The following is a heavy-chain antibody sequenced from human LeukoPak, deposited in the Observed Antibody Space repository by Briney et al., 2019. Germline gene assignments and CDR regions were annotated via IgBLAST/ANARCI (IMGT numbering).Heavy chain of an antibody. CDR2: IIPIFGTA. J-gene: IGHJ6*03. Sequence: ASVKVSCKASGGTFSSSAISWVRQAPGQGLEWMGGIIPIFGTANYAQKFQGRVTITADESTSTAYMELSSLRSEDTAVYYCARSGGFGELSYYYYYMDVWGKGTTVTVSS. D-gene: IGHD3-10*01. CDR1: GGTFSSSA. V-gene: IGHV1-69*13. CDR3: ARSGGFGELSYYYYYMDV.